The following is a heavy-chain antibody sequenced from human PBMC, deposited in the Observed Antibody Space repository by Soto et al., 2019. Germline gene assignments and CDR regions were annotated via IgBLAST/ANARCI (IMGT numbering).Heavy chain of an antibody. Sequence: GGSLRLSCAASGFTFSSYAMSWVRQAPGKGLEWVSAISGSGGSTYYADSVKGRFTISRDNSKNTLYLQMNSLRAEDTAVYYCAKDRIDIVVVPAASYFDYWGQGTLVTVSS. V-gene: IGHV3-23*01. D-gene: IGHD2-2*01. CDR3: AKDRIDIVVVPAASYFDY. J-gene: IGHJ4*02. CDR1: GFTFSSYA. CDR2: ISGSGGST.